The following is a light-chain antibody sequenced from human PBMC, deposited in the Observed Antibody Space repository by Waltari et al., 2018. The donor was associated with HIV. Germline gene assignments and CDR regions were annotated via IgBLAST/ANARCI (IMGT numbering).Light chain of an antibody. V-gene: IGLV2-23*02. J-gene: IGLJ2*01. Sequence: QSALTQPASVSGSPGQSITISCTRTSSDVATYNLVSWYQQHPGKAPKLRIYEVSKRPSVVSVGFSGSKSGDTASLTISGLQAEDEADYYCCSYVSNVIFGGGTKLTVL. CDR2: EVS. CDR3: CSYVSNVI. CDR1: SSDVATYNL.